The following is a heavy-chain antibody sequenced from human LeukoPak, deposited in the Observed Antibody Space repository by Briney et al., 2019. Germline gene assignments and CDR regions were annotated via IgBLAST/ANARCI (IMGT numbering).Heavy chain of an antibody. J-gene: IGHJ6*02. Sequence: GSLRLSCTASGFSFSGHWMHWARQLPGKGLVWVSRISPTGSTTSYADSVKGRFTVSRDNAKNTLYLQVNNLRAEDTAVYYCARERVLDDYYYYGMDVWGQGTTVTVSS. CDR1: GFSFSGHW. D-gene: IGHD5-24*01. CDR3: ARERVLDDYYYYGMDV. CDR2: ISPTGSTT. V-gene: IGHV3-74*01.